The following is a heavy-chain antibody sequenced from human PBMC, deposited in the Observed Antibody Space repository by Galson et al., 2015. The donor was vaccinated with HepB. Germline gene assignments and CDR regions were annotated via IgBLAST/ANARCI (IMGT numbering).Heavy chain of an antibody. J-gene: IGHJ4*02. Sequence: QSGAEVKKPGESLKISCKGSGYTFTSSWIAWVRQMPGKGLEWMGIIYPGDSDTRYSPSFQGQVTMSADKSLSTTYLQWSNLKASDTAIYYCARQMGAIHCLDFWGQGTLVTVSS. CDR1: GYTFTSSW. CDR2: IYPGDSDT. V-gene: IGHV5-51*01. CDR3: ARQMGAIHCLDF. D-gene: IGHD1-26*01.